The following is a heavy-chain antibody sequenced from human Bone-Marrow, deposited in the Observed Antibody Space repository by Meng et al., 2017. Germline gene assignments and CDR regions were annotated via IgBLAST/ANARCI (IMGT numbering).Heavy chain of an antibody. V-gene: IGHV3-49*03. CDR2: IRSKDYGGTT. J-gene: IGHJ5*02. CDR1: GFTFGDYA. CDR3: TRSGYSSGWYEVVDWFDP. D-gene: IGHD6-19*01. Sequence: GGSLRLSCTASGFTFGDYAMSWFRQAPGKGLEWVGFIRSKDYGGTTEYAASVKGRFTISRDESKSIAYLQMNSLKTEDTAVYYCTRSGYSSGWYEVVDWFDPWGKGNLVTVSS.